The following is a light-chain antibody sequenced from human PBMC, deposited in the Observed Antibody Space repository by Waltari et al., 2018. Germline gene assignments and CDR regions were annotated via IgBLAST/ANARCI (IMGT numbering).Light chain of an antibody. CDR3: QHYVRLPAT. CDR1: QSVSRA. Sequence: EIVLTQSPGSLSSSPGERVTLSCRASQSVSRALAWYQQKPGQAPRLLIFGASNRATGIPDRFSGSGSETDFSVTISRLEPEDFAVYYCQHYVRLPATFGRGTKVEIK. J-gene: IGKJ1*01. V-gene: IGKV3-20*01. CDR2: GAS.